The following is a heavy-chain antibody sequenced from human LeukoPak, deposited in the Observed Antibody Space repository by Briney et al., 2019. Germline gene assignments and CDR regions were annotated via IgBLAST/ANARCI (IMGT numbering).Heavy chain of an antibody. D-gene: IGHD2-2*01. J-gene: IGHJ4*02. CDR2: IKSDETTR. CDR3: ARDEYLWVVIQLGLFDY. Sequence: GGSLRLSCADSGRTLNNYWMNWVRQAPGKGLVWVSRIKSDETTRSYADSVRGRFTIARDNAKNTVFLQMSSLRAEDTAVYYCARDEYLWVVIQLGLFDYWGQGTLVTVSS. CDR1: GRTLNNYW. V-gene: IGHV3-74*01.